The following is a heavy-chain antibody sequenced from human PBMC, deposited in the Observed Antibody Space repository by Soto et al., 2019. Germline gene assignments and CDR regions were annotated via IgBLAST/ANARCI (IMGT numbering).Heavy chain of an antibody. CDR1: GFTFSDHY. Sequence: GGSLRLSCAASGFTFSDHYMDWVRRAPGKGLEWVGRKRNKADSDTTEYAASVRGRFTISRDDSKNSLYLDMNSLKTEDTAVYYCTRMIRFGGVVVGDAFDIWGHGTMVTVS. D-gene: IGHD3-16*02. V-gene: IGHV3-72*01. CDR3: TRMIRFGGVVVGDAFDI. CDR2: KRNKADSDTT. J-gene: IGHJ3*02.